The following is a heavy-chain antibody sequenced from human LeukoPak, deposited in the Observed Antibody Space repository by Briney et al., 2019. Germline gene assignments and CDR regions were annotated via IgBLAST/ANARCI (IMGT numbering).Heavy chain of an antibody. CDR2: MNPNSGST. CDR3: ARGQQITIFGVVILVGWFDP. D-gene: IGHD3-3*01. V-gene: IGHV1-8*03. CDR1: GYTFTSYD. Sequence: ASVKVSCKASGYTFTSYDINWVRQATGQGLEWMGWMNPNSGSTGYAQKFQGRVTITRNTSISTAYMELSSLRSEDTAVYYCARGQQITIFGVVILVGWFDPWGQGTLVTVSS. J-gene: IGHJ5*02.